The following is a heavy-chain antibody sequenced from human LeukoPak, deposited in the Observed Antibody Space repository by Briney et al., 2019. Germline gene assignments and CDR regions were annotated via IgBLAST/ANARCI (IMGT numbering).Heavy chain of an antibody. V-gene: IGHV1-18*01. CDR3: ARAPNCGGDCYSYYYYYMDV. Sequence: PRASVKVSCKASGYTFTSYGISWVRQAPGQGLEWMGWISAYNGNTNYAQKLQGRVTMTTDTSTSTAYMELRSLRSDDTAVYYCARAPNCGGDCYSYYYYYMDVWGKGTTVTVSS. CDR1: GYTFTSYG. CDR2: ISAYNGNT. J-gene: IGHJ6*03. D-gene: IGHD2-21*02.